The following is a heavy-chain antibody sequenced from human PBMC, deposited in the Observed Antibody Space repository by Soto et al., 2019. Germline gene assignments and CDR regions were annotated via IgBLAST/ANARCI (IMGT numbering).Heavy chain of an antibody. V-gene: IGHV1-18*01. CDR1: GYTFTSYG. J-gene: IGHJ6*03. CDR3: ARYCSSTSCYYYYYMDV. Sequence: VQLVQSGAEVKKPGASVKVSCKASGYTFTSYGISWVRQAPGQGLEWMGWISAYNGNTNYAQKLQGRVTMTTDTSTSTAYMELRSLRSDDTAVYYCARYCSSTSCYYYYYMDVWGKGTTVTVSS. D-gene: IGHD2-2*01. CDR2: ISAYNGNT.